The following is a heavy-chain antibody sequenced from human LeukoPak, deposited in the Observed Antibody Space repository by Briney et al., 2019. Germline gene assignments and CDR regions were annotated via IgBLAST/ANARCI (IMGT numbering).Heavy chain of an antibody. CDR3: ARAPGSSSLPFDY. D-gene: IGHD6-6*01. Sequence: SETLSLTCTVSGVSISSYYWSWLRQPPGKGLEWIGYIYYSGSTNYNPSLKSRVTISVDTSKNQFSLKLSSVTAADTAVYYCARAPGSSSLPFDYWGQGTLVTVSS. J-gene: IGHJ4*02. CDR2: IYYSGST. CDR1: GVSISSYY. V-gene: IGHV4-59*01.